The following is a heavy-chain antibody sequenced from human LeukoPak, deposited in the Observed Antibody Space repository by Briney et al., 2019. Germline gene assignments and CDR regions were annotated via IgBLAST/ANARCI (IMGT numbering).Heavy chain of an antibody. CDR3: ARVSWYSSSGGY. D-gene: IGHD6-13*01. CDR1: GGSFSGYY. V-gene: IGHV4-34*01. Sequence: SETLSLTCAVYGGSFSGYYWSWIRQPPGKGLEWIGEINHSGSTNYSPSLKSRVTISVDTSKNQFSLKLSSVTAADTAVYYCARVSWYSSSGGYWGQGTLVTVSS. J-gene: IGHJ4*02. CDR2: INHSGST.